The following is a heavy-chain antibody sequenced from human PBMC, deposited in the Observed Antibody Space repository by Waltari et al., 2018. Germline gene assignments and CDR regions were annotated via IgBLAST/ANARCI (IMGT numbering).Heavy chain of an antibody. V-gene: IGHV4-38-2*01. Sequence: QVQLQESGPGLVKPSETLSLTCAVSGYSISRGYYWGWIRQPPGKGLEWIGSLYHSGRTYYNPSIKSRVTISVDTSKNQFSLKLSSVTAADTAVYYCARSVQANWGPFDAFDIWGQGTMVTVSS. CDR3: ARSVQANWGPFDAFDI. D-gene: IGHD7-27*01. CDR1: GYSISRGYY. CDR2: LYHSGRT. J-gene: IGHJ3*02.